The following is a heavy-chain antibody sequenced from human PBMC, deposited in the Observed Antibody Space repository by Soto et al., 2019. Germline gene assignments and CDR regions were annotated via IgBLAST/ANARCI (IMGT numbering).Heavy chain of an antibody. CDR2: IKFDGSEK. Sequence: GGSLRLSCVASGFSFSDYWMSWVRQAPGKGPEWVANIKFDGSEKQYVDSVRGRFSISRDNAKNSVYLQMNSLRDEDTAVYYCARGRVGTAYFDYWGQGALVTVSS. J-gene: IGHJ4*02. V-gene: IGHV3-7*01. CDR1: GFSFSDYW. D-gene: IGHD2-21*02. CDR3: ARGRVGTAYFDY.